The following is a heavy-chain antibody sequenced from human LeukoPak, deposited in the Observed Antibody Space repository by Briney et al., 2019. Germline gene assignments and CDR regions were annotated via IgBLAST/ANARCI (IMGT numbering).Heavy chain of an antibody. V-gene: IGHV3-23*01. J-gene: IGHJ4*02. CDR2: ISGSGGST. CDR3: AMCRYSNYPIDY. CDR1: GATFSSYA. Sequence: GGSLRLSCAVSGATFSSYAMSWVRQAPGKGLEWVSAISGSGGSTYYADSVRGRLTISRDNSKNTLYLQMNSLRAEDTAVYYCAMCRYSNYPIDYWGQGTLVTVS. D-gene: IGHD4-11*01.